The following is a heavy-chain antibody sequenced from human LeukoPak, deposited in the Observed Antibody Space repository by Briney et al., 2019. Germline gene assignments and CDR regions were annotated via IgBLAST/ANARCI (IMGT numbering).Heavy chain of an antibody. J-gene: IGHJ5*02. CDR3: ARGGRQPDNWFDP. D-gene: IGHD3-16*01. CDR1: GYTFTRYA. V-gene: IGHV1-18*01. Sequence: ASVKVSCKASGYTFTRYAISWVRQAPGQGLEWMGWISAYNGHTKYAQKLQGRVTMTTDTSTSTAYMELRSLRSDDTAVYYCARGGRQPDNWFDPWVQGTLVTVSS. CDR2: ISAYNGHT.